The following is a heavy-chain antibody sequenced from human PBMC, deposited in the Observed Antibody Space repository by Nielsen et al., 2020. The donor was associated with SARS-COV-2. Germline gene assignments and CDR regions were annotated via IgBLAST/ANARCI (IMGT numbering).Heavy chain of an antibody. CDR2: INPTLGGT. Sequence: ASVKVSCKASRDTFTGYYVHWVRQAPGQGLEWMGRINPTLGGTHYAQKFQVRVTLTSDTSISTVYMELSRLRSDDTAVYYCTRDGRGGYFFDIWGQGTLVTVSS. CDR1: RDTFTGYY. J-gene: IGHJ4*02. D-gene: IGHD2-15*01. V-gene: IGHV1-2*06. CDR3: TRDGRGGYFFDI.